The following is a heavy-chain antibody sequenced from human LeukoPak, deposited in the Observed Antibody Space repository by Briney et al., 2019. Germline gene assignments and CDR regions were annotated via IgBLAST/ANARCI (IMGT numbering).Heavy chain of an antibody. CDR3: ARDRGDYGMDV. V-gene: IGHV1-69*04. CDR2: IIPILGIA. CDR1: GATFSSYA. J-gene: IGHJ6*02. D-gene: IGHD3-10*01. Sequence: SSVQVSCKASGATFSSYAISWVRQAPGQGLEWMGRIIPILGIANYAQKFQGRVTITADKSTSTAYMELSSLRSEDTAVYYCARDRGDYGMDVWGQGTTFTVSS.